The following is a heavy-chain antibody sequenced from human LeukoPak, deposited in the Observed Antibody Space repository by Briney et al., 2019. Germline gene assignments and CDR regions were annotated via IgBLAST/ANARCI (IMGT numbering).Heavy chain of an antibody. D-gene: IGHD3-22*01. CDR1: GFTFSSYG. Sequence: PGGSLRLSCAASGFTFSSYGMHWVRQAPGKGLEWVAVILSDGSKEFYTDSVKGRFTISRDNSKNTLYLQMNSLRAEDTAVYYCVRDDDRPGNGLDYWGQGTLVTVSS. J-gene: IGHJ4*02. CDR3: VRDDDRPGNGLDY. CDR2: ILSDGSKE. V-gene: IGHV3-33*01.